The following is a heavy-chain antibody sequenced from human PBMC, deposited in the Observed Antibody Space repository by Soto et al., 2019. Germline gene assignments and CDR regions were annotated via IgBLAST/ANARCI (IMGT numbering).Heavy chain of an antibody. D-gene: IGHD2-15*01. J-gene: IGHJ6*04. CDR2: FYSGGKT. Sequence: DVQLVEYGGGLVQPGGSLRLSCSASGFTVSSSYINWVRQAPGKGLEWVSTFYSGGKTYYADSVKGRFTISRHSSENTLYLQMNSLRSEDTAVYYCARAGQYCTTGTCYPASMGVWGEGTTVTVSS. CDR1: GFTVSSSY. CDR3: ARAGQYCTTGTCYPASMGV. V-gene: IGHV3-53*04.